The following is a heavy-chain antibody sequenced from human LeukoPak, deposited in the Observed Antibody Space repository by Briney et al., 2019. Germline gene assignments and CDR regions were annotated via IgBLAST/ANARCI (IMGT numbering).Heavy chain of an antibody. CDR3: AKSGGYGLIDY. D-gene: IGHD6-25*01. CDR2: IYSSGST. V-gene: IGHV4-39*01. Sequence: SETLSLTCNVSAVSISSSSYYWGWLRQPPGKGLEWIGSIYSSGSTYYNSSLKSRVTISIDTSKNKVSLKMSSVTAADTAVYYCAKSGGYGLIDYWGQGTLVTVSS. J-gene: IGHJ4*01. CDR1: AVSISSSSYY.